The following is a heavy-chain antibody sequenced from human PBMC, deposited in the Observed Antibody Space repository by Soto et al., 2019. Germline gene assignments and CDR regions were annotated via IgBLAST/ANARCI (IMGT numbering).Heavy chain of an antibody. CDR1: GFTFSSYS. V-gene: IGHV3-48*02. CDR3: ARDVSGLNWFDP. D-gene: IGHD5-12*01. CDR2: ISSSSSTI. J-gene: IGHJ5*02. Sequence: GSLRLSCAAPGFTFSSYSMNWVRQAPGKGLEWVSYISSSSSTIYYADSVKGRFTISRDNAKNSLYLQMNSLRDEDTAVYYCARDVSGLNWFDPWGQGTLVTVSS.